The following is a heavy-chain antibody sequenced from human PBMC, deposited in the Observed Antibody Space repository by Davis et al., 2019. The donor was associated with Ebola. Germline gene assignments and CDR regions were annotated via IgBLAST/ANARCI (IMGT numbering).Heavy chain of an antibody. CDR3: ARFLEWKADY. Sequence: GGSLRPSCKGSGSSSTNFWIGWVRQMPGKGLEWMGIIYPGDSDTRYSPSFQGQVTISADKSITTAYLQWSSLKASDTAMYYCARFLEWKADYWGQGTLVTVSS. J-gene: IGHJ4*02. CDR2: IYPGDSDT. D-gene: IGHD3-3*01. V-gene: IGHV5-51*01. CDR1: GSSSTNFW.